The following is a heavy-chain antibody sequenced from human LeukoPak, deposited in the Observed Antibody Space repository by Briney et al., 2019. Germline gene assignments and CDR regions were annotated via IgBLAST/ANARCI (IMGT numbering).Heavy chain of an antibody. D-gene: IGHD5-18*01. CDR2: IDHSGST. V-gene: IGHV4-34*01. CDR1: GGSFSGYY. Sequence: SETLSFTCAVYGGSFSGYYWSWIRQPPGKGLEWIGEIDHSGSTNYNPSLKSRVTISVDTSKNQFSLKLSSVTAADTAVYYCARDLTRGYTHWGQGTLVTVSS. CDR3: ARDLTRGYTH. J-gene: IGHJ4*02.